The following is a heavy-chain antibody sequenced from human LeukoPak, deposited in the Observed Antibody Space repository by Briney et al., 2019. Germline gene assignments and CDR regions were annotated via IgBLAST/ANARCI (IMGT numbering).Heavy chain of an antibody. CDR3: AVLHYYAMDV. D-gene: IGHD2-8*01. Sequence: RPGGSLRLSCAASGFTFDDYAMHWVRQAPGKGLEWVSGISWNSGTKGYADSVKGRFTISRDNAKNSLYLQMNSLRGEDAALYYCAVLHYYAMDVWGQGTSVTVSS. CDR1: GFTFDDYA. CDR2: ISWNSGTK. J-gene: IGHJ6*02. V-gene: IGHV3-9*01.